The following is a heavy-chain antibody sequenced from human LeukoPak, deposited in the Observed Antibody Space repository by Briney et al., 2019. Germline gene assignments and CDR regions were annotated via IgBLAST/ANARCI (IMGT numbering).Heavy chain of an antibody. D-gene: IGHD4/OR15-4a*01. CDR1: GFTFSSYG. CDR3: ANGPF. Sequence: GGSLRLSCAASGFTFSSYGMHWVRQTPGKGLEWVGRIKSKTDGETTDYVAPVKGRFTISRDDSENTVYLQMNSLKTEDTATYYCANGPFWGQGTLVTVSS. CDR2: IKSKTDGETT. J-gene: IGHJ4*02. V-gene: IGHV3-15*05.